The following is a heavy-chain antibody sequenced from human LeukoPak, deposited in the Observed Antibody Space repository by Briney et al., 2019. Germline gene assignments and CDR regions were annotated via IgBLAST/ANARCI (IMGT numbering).Heavy chain of an antibody. Sequence: SETLSLTCTVSGGSISSYYWSWIRQPPGKGLEWIGYIYYSGSTNYNPSLKSRVTISVDTSKNRFSLKLSSVTAADTAVYYCARSVVVVPAAIQRAEYFQHWGQGTLVTVSS. CDR1: GGSISSYY. D-gene: IGHD2-2*02. J-gene: IGHJ1*01. CDR3: ARSVVVVPAAIQRAEYFQH. CDR2: IYYSGST. V-gene: IGHV4-59*01.